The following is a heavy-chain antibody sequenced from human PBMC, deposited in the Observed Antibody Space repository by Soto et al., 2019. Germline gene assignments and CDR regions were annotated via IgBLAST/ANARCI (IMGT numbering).Heavy chain of an antibody. J-gene: IGHJ4*02. CDR3: AKDPPRRTSGDVFDY. Sequence: SLRLSCAASGFTFSTYAMAWVRQAPGKGLEWVSGVSSSGLNTDYADPVKGRFYISRDNSKNTVSLHMNSLRAEDTALYYCAKDPPRRTSGDVFDYWGQGTRVTVS. V-gene: IGHV3-23*01. CDR1: GFTFSTYA. CDR2: VSSSGLNT. D-gene: IGHD1-1*01.